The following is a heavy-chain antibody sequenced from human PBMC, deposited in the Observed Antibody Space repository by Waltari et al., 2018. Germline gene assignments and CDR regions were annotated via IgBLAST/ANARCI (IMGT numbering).Heavy chain of an antibody. Sequence: QLQLQESGPGLVKPSETLSLTCTVSGGSISSSSYYWGWIRQPPGRGLEWIGSLYYSGSTYYNPSLKSRVTISVDTSKNQFSLKLSSVTAADTAVYYCARLGRFLEWLSPGGQGTLVTVSS. CDR3: ARLGRFLEWLSP. D-gene: IGHD3-3*01. CDR2: LYYSGST. J-gene: IGHJ4*02. V-gene: IGHV4-39*01. CDR1: GGSISSSSYY.